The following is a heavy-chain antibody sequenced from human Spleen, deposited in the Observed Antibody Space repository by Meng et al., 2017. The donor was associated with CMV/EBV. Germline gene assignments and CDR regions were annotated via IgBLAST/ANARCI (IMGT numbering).Heavy chain of an antibody. CDR3: GNFDY. CDR1: GFSLSTSGVG. CDR2: IYWNDDQ. J-gene: IGHJ4*02. V-gene: IGHV2-5*01. Sequence: SGPTLVKPTQTLTLPCTFSGFSLSTSGVGVGWIRQPPGKALEWLALIYWNDDQRYSPSLRNRLTITQDASKNQVVLTMTKMDPVDTATYYCGNFDYWGQGMLVTV.